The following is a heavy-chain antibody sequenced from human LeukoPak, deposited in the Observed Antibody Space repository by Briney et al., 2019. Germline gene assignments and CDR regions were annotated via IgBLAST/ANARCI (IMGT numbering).Heavy chain of an antibody. CDR2: ISSSSSYI. CDR3: ARDEEYSTGWYQH. J-gene: IGHJ4*02. D-gene: IGHD6-19*01. Sequence: PGGSLRLSCAASGFTFSDYSMNWVRQAPGKGLEWVSSISSSSSYIYYGDSVKGRFTISRDNAKNSLFLQMNSLRAEDTAVYYCARDEEYSTGWYQHWGQGTLVTVSS. V-gene: IGHV3-21*01. CDR1: GFTFSDYS.